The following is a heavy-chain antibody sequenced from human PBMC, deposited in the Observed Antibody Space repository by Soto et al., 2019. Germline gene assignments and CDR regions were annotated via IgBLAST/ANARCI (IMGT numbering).Heavy chain of an antibody. J-gene: IGHJ4*02. Sequence: EEQLVESGGGLVPPGGSLRLSCVASGLTVSKNYINWVRQAPGKGLEWVSLIYSGGDTTYADSVKGRFTISRDNSKNTLYLQMNSLRADDTAMYYCVKDPFGGGTPPGYWGQGTLVTVSS. CDR1: GLTVSKNY. CDR2: IYSGGDT. V-gene: IGHV3-66*01. CDR3: VKDPFGGGTPPGY. D-gene: IGHD3-16*01.